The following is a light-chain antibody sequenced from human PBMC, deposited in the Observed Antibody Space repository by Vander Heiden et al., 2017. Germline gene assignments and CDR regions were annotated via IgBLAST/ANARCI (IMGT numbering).Light chain of an antibody. CDR2: GAS. CDR3: QQYGSSPLGT. J-gene: IGKJ1*01. Sequence: EIVLTQSPGTLSLSPGERATLSCRASQSVSSSYLAWYQQKPGQAPRLLIYGASSRATGIPDRCSGSGSGTDFTLTISRLEPEDFAVYYCQQYGSSPLGTFGQGTKVEIK. CDR1: QSVSSSY. V-gene: IGKV3-20*01.